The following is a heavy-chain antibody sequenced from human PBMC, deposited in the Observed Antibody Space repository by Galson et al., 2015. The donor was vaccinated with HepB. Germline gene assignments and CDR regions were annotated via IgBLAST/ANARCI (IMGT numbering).Heavy chain of an antibody. CDR3: ARGTDYDILTGPHYYYGMDV. V-gene: IGHV1-69*13. CDR2: IIPIFGTA. D-gene: IGHD3-9*01. CDR1: GSTFSSYA. J-gene: IGHJ6*02. Sequence: SVKVSCKASGSTFSSYAISWVRQAPGQGLEWMGGIIPIFGTANYAQKFQGRVTITADESTSTAYMELSSLRSEDTAVYYCARGTDYDILTGPHYYYGMDVWGQGTTVTVSS.